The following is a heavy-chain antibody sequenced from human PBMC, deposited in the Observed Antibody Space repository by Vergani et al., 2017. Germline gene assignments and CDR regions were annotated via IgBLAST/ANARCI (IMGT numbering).Heavy chain of an antibody. V-gene: IGHV4-59*01. Sequence: QVQLQESGPGLVKPSETLSLTCTVSGGSISSYYWSWIRQPPGKGLEWIGYIYYSGSTNYNPSLKSRVTISVDTSKNQFSLKLSSVTAADTAVYYCARAGYCSGGSCYSGIDYWCQGTLVTVSS. CDR2: IYYSGST. D-gene: IGHD2-15*01. CDR1: GGSISSYY. CDR3: ARAGYCSGGSCYSGIDY. J-gene: IGHJ4*02.